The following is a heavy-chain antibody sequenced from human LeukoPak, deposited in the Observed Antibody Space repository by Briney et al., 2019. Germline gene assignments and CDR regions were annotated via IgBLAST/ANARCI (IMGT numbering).Heavy chain of an antibody. CDR1: GDSISSYF. D-gene: IGHD6-13*01. Sequence: PSETLSLTCTVSGDSISSYFWSWIRQPPGKGLEWIGYVYYSGSTNYNPSLKSRVTISVATSKNQFSLNLRSVTAADTAVYYCARGPFRDSSSWYYFDYWGQGTLVTVSS. CDR2: VYYSGST. J-gene: IGHJ4*02. CDR3: ARGPFRDSSSWYYFDY. V-gene: IGHV4-59*01.